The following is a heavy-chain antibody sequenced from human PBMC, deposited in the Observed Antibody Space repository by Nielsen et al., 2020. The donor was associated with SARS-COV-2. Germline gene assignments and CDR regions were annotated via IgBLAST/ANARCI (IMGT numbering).Heavy chain of an antibody. V-gene: IGHV1-58*01. Sequence: SVKVSCKASGFTFTSSAVQWVRQARGQRLEWIGWIVVGSGNTNYAQKFQERVTMTRDMSTSTAYTELSSLRSEDTAVYYCARQRYPYHDAFDIWGQGTMVTVSS. J-gene: IGHJ3*02. CDR1: GFTFTSSA. CDR2: IVVGSGNT. CDR3: ARQRYPYHDAFDI. D-gene: IGHD6-25*01.